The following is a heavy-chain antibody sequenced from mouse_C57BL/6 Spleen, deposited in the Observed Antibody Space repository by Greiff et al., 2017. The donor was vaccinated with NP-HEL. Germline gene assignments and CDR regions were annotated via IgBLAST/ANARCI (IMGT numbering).Heavy chain of an antibody. D-gene: IGHD1-1*01. J-gene: IGHJ3*01. CDR3: ASPSGYYGPLFAY. CDR1: GFTFSDYG. CDR2: ISSGSSTI. V-gene: IGHV5-17*01. Sequence: DVMLVESGGGLVKPGGSLKLSCAASGFTFSDYGMHWVRQAPEKGLEWVAYISSGSSTIYYADTVKGRFTISRDNAKNTLFLQMTSLRSEDTAMYYCASPSGYYGPLFAYWGQGTLVTVSA.